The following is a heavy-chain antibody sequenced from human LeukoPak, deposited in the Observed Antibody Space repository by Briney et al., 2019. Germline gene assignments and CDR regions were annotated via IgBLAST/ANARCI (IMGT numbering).Heavy chain of an antibody. Sequence: PGGSLRLSCAASGFTFNRYSMNWVRQAPGKGLEWISYISSSSSVYYADSVKGRFTISRDNTKNSLYLQMSSLRDDDTAVYYCARSSLLHSNAMDVWGQGTTVTVSS. D-gene: IGHD5-18*01. CDR3: ARSSLLHSNAMDV. V-gene: IGHV3-21*05. CDR1: GFTFNRYS. J-gene: IGHJ6*02. CDR2: ISSSSSV.